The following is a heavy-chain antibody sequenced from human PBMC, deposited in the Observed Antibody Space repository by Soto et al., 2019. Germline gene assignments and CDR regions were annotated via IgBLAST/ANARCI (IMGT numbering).Heavy chain of an antibody. CDR3: ARRGTTGGLDV. J-gene: IGHJ1*01. CDR2: TSDDGSGK. V-gene: IGHV3-30*19. D-gene: IGHD3-16*01. CDR1: GFTFRSYV. Sequence: QVQLVESGGGVVQPGTSLRVSCVGSGFTFRSYVIHWVRQAPGKGLEWVALTSDDGSGKYYGDSVRGRFTNSRDNSRNTVDQQMNSLGPEDTALYYYARRGTTGGLDVWGQGTLVSVSS.